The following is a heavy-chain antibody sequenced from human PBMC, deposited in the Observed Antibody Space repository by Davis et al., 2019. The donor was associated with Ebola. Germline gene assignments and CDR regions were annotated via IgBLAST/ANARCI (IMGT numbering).Heavy chain of an antibody. V-gene: IGHV3-23*01. CDR3: AKSGLSFGVVKYHYGMDV. CDR1: GFTFTTYA. CDR2: ISYSGGST. D-gene: IGHD3-3*01. Sequence: GESLKISCAASGFTFTTYALSWVRQAPGQGLEWVSTISYSGGSTYYADSVKGRFTISRDNSKQTLYLQMNSLRAEDTAVYYCAKSGLSFGVVKYHYGMDVWGKGTTVTVSS. J-gene: IGHJ6*04.